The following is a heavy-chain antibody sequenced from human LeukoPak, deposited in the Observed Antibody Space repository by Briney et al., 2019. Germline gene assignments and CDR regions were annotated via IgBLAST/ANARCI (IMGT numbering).Heavy chain of an antibody. J-gene: IGHJ4*02. Sequence: GGSLRLSCAASGFTFRRSWMSWVRQAPGKELEWLTNIKEDGSEKNYLDSVRGRSTISRDNAKNTLYLQMNNLRTEDTSVYYCVRDGSGPGHNWGQGTLVIVSS. CDR3: VRDGSGPGHN. CDR1: GFTFRRSW. V-gene: IGHV3-7*01. D-gene: IGHD6-19*01. CDR2: IKEDGSEK.